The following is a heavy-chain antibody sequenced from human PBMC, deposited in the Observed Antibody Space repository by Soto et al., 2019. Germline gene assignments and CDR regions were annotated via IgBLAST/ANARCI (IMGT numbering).Heavy chain of an antibody. V-gene: IGHV3-73*01. J-gene: IGHJ6*02. CDR3: SRLSERYYYHYGMSV. CDR2: IRTKANNYAT. CDR1: GFTFSAFD. Sequence: EEQLVESGGGLVQPGGSLKLSCAGSGFTFSAFDVRWVRQVSGKGREWVGRIRTKANNYATASAASLRGRFTVSRDDSTNTAYLQMNILETEEAAVYYCSRLSERYYYHYGMSVWGQGTTVTVSS.